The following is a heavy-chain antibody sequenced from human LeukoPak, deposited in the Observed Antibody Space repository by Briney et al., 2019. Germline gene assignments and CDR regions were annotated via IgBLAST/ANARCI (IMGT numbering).Heavy chain of an antibody. V-gene: IGHV3-20*01. D-gene: IGHD1-14*01. J-gene: IGHJ6*02. CDR1: GFTFSSYS. CDR2: INWNGGST. CDR3: ARDITPDYYYGMDV. Sequence: GGSLRLSCAASGFTFSSYSMNWVRQAPGKGLEWVSGINWNGGSTGYADSVKGRFTISRDNAKNSLYLQMNSLRAEDTALYHCARDITPDYYYGMDVWGQGTTVTVSS.